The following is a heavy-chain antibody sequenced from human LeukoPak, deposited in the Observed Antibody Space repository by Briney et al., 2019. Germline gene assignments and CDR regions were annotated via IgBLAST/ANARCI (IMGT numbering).Heavy chain of an antibody. CDR3: ARDPGSSWSYYFDY. J-gene: IGHJ4*02. V-gene: IGHV4-38-2*02. D-gene: IGHD6-13*01. CDR1: GYSISSGYY. CDR2: IHHSGST. Sequence: PSETLSLTCTVSGYSISSGYYWGWIRQPPGKGLEWLGTIHHSGSTYYNPSLKSRVTISVDTSKNQFSLKLSSVTAADTAVYYCARDPGSSWSYYFDYWGQGTLVTVSS.